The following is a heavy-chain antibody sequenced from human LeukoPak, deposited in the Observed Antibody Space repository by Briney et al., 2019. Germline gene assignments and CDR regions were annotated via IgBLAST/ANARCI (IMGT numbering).Heavy chain of an antibody. D-gene: IGHD3-3*01. J-gene: IGHJ1*01. CDR3: ARDRVGKNYDFWSGHPAENFQH. CDR2: ISAYNGNT. V-gene: IGHV1-18*01. Sequence: ASVKVSCRASGYTLTSYDINWVRQATGQGLEWMGWISAYNGNTNFAQKLQGRVTMTTDTSTSTAHMELRSLRSDDTAVYYCARDRVGKNYDFWSGHPAENFQHWGQSTLVTASS. CDR1: GYTLTSYD.